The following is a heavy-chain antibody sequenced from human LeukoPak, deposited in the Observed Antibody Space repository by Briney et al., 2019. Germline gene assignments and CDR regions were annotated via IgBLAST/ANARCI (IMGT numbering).Heavy chain of an antibody. Sequence: GSSVKVSCKASGGTFSSYAISWVRQAPGQGLEWMGGIIPIFGTANYAQKFQGRVTITADESTSTAYMELSSLRSEDTAVYYCARQLAVGAKKGPDFDYWGQGTLVTVSS. V-gene: IGHV1-69*01. CDR2: IIPIFGTA. CDR1: GGTFSSYA. CDR3: ARQLAVGAKKGPDFDY. D-gene: IGHD1-26*01. J-gene: IGHJ4*02.